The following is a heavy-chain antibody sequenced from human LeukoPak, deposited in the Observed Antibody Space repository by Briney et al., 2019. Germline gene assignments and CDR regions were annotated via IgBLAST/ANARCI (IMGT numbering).Heavy chain of an antibody. CDR1: GYTFTTYD. CDR3: ARAPLVRGVTDYFYMDV. Sequence: ASVKVSCKASGYTFTTYDINWVRQAPGQGLEWMGWINPNSGGTNYAQKFQGRVTTTRDTSISTAYMELSSLSSDDTAVYYCARAPLVRGVTDYFYMDVWGKGTTVTVSS. V-gene: IGHV1-2*02. J-gene: IGHJ6*03. CDR2: INPNSGGT. D-gene: IGHD3-10*01.